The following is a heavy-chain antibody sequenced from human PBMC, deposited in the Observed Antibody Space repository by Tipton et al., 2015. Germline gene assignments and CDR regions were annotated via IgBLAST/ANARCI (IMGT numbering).Heavy chain of an antibody. Sequence: VQLVQSGAEVKKPGESLKISCKSSGYSFSTYWIAWVRQMPGKGLEWMGTIYPCDSDTRYSPSFQGQVTISADKSITTAYLQWNSLKASDTAMYYCARLGLDTSWWVDYWGQGTLVTVSS. D-gene: IGHD2-8*02. CDR2: IYPCDSDT. CDR1: GYSFSTYW. CDR3: ARLGLDTSWWVDY. J-gene: IGHJ4*02. V-gene: IGHV5-51*01.